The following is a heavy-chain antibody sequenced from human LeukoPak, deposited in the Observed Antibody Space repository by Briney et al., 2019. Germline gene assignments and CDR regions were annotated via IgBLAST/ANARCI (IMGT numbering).Heavy chain of an antibody. D-gene: IGHD5-24*01. J-gene: IGHJ5*02. Sequence: SETLSLTCDVSGGSCDDYYCSWIRQPPGKGLEWIGEIHPHGIFYYNSSLMSRVTISIDTSKSQFSLRLTSVTAADTAFYYCARGRDRSKAGDLWGQGSLVTVSS. CDR3: ARGRDRSKAGDL. CDR2: IHPHGIF. CDR1: GGSCDDYY. V-gene: IGHV4-34*01.